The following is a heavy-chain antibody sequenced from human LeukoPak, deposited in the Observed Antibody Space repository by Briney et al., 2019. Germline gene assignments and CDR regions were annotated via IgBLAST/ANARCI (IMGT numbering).Heavy chain of an antibody. CDR1: GFTFSSYA. CDR2: ISYDGSNK. J-gene: IGHJ4*02. Sequence: GGSLRLSCAASGFTFSSYAMHWVRQAPGKGLEWVAVISYDGSNKYYADSVKGRFTISRDNSKNTLYLQMNSLRAEDTAVYYCAKGEIYYYDSSGYYFDYWGQGTLVTVSS. V-gene: IGHV3-30*04. CDR3: AKGEIYYYDSSGYYFDY. D-gene: IGHD3-22*01.